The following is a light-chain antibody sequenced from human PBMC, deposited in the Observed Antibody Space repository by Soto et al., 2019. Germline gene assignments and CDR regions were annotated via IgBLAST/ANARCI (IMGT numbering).Light chain of an antibody. J-gene: IGLJ1*01. CDR1: SSDVGGYTY. V-gene: IGLV2-14*01. CDR3: SSYTTSSTYV. Sequence: QPVLTQPASVSGSPGQSIPISCIGTSSDVGGYTYVSWYQQHPGKAPKLMIYEVSNRPSGVSNRFSGSKSGNTASLTISGLQAEDEADYYCSSYTTSSTYVFGTGTKLTVL. CDR2: EVS.